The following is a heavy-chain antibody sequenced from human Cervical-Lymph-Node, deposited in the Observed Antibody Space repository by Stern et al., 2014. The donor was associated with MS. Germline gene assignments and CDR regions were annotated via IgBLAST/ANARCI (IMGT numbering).Heavy chain of an antibody. V-gene: IGHV1-69*01. Sequence: QLVQSGAEVKRPESSVKVSCKASGGSLSTLDISWVRQAPGQGLEWEGEIKPLFGTANYAQKFKGRVTITADESTSTVYMELSSLKSEDTAIYFCARHQAGIAANWGQGTLVTVTS. D-gene: IGHD6-13*01. CDR1: GGSLSTLD. J-gene: IGHJ4*02. CDR2: IKPLFGTA. CDR3: ARHQAGIAAN.